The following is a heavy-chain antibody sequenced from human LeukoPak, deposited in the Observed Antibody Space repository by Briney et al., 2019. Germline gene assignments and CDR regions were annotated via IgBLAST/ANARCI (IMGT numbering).Heavy chain of an antibody. CDR1: GGSFSGYY. CDR3: ARGNWNDIVGYYFDY. J-gene: IGHJ4*02. CDR2: IYQSGST. Sequence: PSETLSLTCAVYGGSFSGYYWGWIRQPPGKGLEWIGSIYQSGSTYYNPSLKSRITISVDTSKNQFSLKLSSVTAADTAVYYCARGNWNDIVGYYFDYWGQGTLVTVSS. V-gene: IGHV4-38-2*01. D-gene: IGHD1-1*01.